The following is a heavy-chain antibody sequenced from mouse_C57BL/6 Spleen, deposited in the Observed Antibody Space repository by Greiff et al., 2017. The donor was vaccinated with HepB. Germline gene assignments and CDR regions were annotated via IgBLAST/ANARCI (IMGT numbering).Heavy chain of an antibody. CDR2: IYPGDGDT. V-gene: IGHV1-82*01. Sequence: VKLMESGPELVKPGASVKISCKASGYAFSSSWMNWVKQRPGKGLEWIGRIYPGDGDTNYNGKFKGKATLTADKSSSTAYMQLSSLTSEDSAVYFCARHGNYLDYWGQGTTLTVSS. J-gene: IGHJ2*01. CDR1: GYAFSSSW. D-gene: IGHD2-1*01. CDR3: ARHGNYLDY.